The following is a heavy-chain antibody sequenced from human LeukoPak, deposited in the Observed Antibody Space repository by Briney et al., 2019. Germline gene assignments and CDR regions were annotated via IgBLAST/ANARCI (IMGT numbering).Heavy chain of an antibody. Sequence: GGSLRLSCAAYGFTFSSYWMSWVRQAPGKGLEWVANIKQAGSEKYYVDSVKGRFTISRDNAKNSLYLQMNSLRAEDTAVYYCARDGPWSSGWYLADAFDIWGQGTMVTVSS. J-gene: IGHJ3*02. CDR3: ARDGPWSSGWYLADAFDI. V-gene: IGHV3-7*01. CDR1: GFTFSSYW. CDR2: IKQAGSEK. D-gene: IGHD6-19*01.